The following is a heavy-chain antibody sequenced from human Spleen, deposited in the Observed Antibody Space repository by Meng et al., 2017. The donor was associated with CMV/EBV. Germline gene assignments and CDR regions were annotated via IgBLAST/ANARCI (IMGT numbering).Heavy chain of an antibody. Sequence: GESLKISCAASGFTFSSYSMNWVRQAPGKGLEWVSSISSSGSTIYYADSVKGRFTISRDNAKNSLYLQMNSLRAEDTAVYYCARWTHYYGSGSPHDLYYYYYGMDVWGQGTTVTVSS. J-gene: IGHJ6*02. CDR1: GFTFSSYS. D-gene: IGHD3-10*01. V-gene: IGHV3-21*04. CDR3: ARWTHYYGSGSPHDLYYYYYGMDV. CDR2: ISSSGSTI.